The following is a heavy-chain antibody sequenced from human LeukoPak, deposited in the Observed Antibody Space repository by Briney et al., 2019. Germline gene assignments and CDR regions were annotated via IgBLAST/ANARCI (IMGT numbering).Heavy chain of an antibody. CDR3: ARVGSGYRFDY. CDR2: IYYSGST. Sequence: SETLSLTCTVSGGSISSYYWSWIRQPPGKGLEWIGYIYYSGSTNYNPSLKSRVTISVDTSKNQFSLKLSSVTAADTAVYYCARVGSGYRFDYWGPGTLVTVSS. D-gene: IGHD3-3*01. CDR1: GGSISSYY. V-gene: IGHV4-59*01. J-gene: IGHJ4*02.